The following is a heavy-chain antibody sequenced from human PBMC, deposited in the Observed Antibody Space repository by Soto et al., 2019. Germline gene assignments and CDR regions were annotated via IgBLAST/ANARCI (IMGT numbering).Heavy chain of an antibody. CDR2: IIPILGIA. J-gene: IGHJ4*02. CDR3: ARDAADFVVVPAAPGLDY. Sequence: QVQLVQSGAEVKKPGSSVKVSCKASGGTFSSYTISWVRQAPGQGLEWMGRIIPILGIANYAQKFQGRVTITADKSTSTAYMELSSLRSEDTAVYYCARDAADFVVVPAAPGLDYWGQGTLVTVSS. V-gene: IGHV1-69*08. D-gene: IGHD2-2*01. CDR1: GGTFSSYT.